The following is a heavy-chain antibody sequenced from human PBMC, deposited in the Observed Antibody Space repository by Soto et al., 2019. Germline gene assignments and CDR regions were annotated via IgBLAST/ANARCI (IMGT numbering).Heavy chain of an antibody. Sequence: PGGSLRLSCAASGFTFSSYGMHWVRQAPGKGLEWVAVISYDGSNKYYADSVKGRFTISRDNSKNTLYLQMNSLRAEDTAVYYCAKTQGYSRSSTGLFDYWGQGTLVTVSS. CDR1: GFTFSSYG. CDR3: AKTQGYSRSSTGLFDY. D-gene: IGHD6-6*01. J-gene: IGHJ4*02. CDR2: ISYDGSNK. V-gene: IGHV3-30*18.